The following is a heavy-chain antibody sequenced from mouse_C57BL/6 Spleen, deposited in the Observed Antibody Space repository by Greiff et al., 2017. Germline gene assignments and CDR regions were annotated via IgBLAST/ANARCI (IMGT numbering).Heavy chain of an antibody. Sequence: EVHLVESGGGLVQPGGSLKLSCAASGFTFSDYGMAWVRQAPRKGPEWVAFISNLAYSIYYADTVTGRFTISRENAKNTLYLEMSSLRSEDTAMYYCARHSDAMDYWGQGTSVTVSS. CDR3: ARHSDAMDY. CDR2: ISNLAYSI. J-gene: IGHJ4*01. V-gene: IGHV5-15*01. CDR1: GFTFSDYG.